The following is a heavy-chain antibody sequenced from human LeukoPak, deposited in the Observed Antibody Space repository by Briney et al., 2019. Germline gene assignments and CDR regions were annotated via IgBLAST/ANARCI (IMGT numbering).Heavy chain of an antibody. V-gene: IGHV4-34*01. Sequence: PSETLSLTCAVYGGSFSGYYWGWIRQPPGKGLEWIGEINHSGSTNYNPSLKSRVTIPVDTSKNQFSLKLSSVTAADTAVYYCARHGFSGYDPGVYFDYWGQGTLVTVSS. D-gene: IGHD5-12*01. J-gene: IGHJ4*02. CDR2: INHSGST. CDR1: GGSFSGYY. CDR3: ARHGFSGYDPGVYFDY.